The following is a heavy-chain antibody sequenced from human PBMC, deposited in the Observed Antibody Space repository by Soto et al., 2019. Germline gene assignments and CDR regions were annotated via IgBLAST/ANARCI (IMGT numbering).Heavy chain of an antibody. CDR3: ASSTEHDSSGYYLNWFDP. D-gene: IGHD3-22*01. CDR2: ISYDGSNK. J-gene: IGHJ5*02. V-gene: IGHV3-30-3*01. CDR1: GFTFSNYK. Sequence: GGSLRLSCAVFGFTFSNYKMSWVRQAPGKGLEWVAVISYDGSNKYYADSVKGRFTISRDNSKNTLYLQMNSLRAEDTAVYYCASSTEHDSSGYYLNWFDPWGQGTLVTVSS.